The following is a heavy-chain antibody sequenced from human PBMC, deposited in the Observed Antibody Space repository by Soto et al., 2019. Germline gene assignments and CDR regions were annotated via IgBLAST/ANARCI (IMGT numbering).Heavy chain of an antibody. V-gene: IGHV3-23*01. CDR1: GFTLKNYA. Sequence: PGGSLRLSCKASGFTLKNYAMTWVRQAPGKGLEWVSAISGSGGNTYYADSVKGRFTISRDNSMSTLFLQLNSLRPEDTAVYYCAKVQECNITTCYYSEWEWNDPWGQGTLVTGSS. CDR3: AKVQECNITTCYYSEWEWNDP. J-gene: IGHJ5*02. D-gene: IGHD2-2*01. CDR2: ISGSGGNT.